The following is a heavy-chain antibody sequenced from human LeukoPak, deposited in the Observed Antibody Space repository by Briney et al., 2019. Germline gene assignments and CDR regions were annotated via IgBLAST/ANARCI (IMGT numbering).Heavy chain of an antibody. CDR3: ARESPFDWLYFDY. J-gene: IGHJ4*02. CDR1: SFLLNSYN. CDR2: ISSSSSYI. V-gene: IGHV3-21*01. D-gene: IGHD3-9*01. Sequence: NSGGPLRLFCAVSSFLLNSYNMNWVRESRGKGGEWVASISSSSSYIYYADSVKGRFTISRDNAKNSLYLQMNSLRAEDTAVYYCARESPFDWLYFDYWGQGTLVTVAS.